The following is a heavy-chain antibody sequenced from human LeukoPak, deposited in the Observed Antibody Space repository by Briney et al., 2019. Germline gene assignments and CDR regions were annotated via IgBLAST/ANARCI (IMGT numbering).Heavy chain of an antibody. D-gene: IGHD1-26*01. CDR2: ISSVTTTI. CDR3: AKGGKWDVTPFDY. J-gene: IGHJ4*02. Sequence: PGGSLRLSCAASGFTLSSYSMNWVRQAPGKGLEWISYISSVTTTIYYADSVKGRFTISRDSAKNSLYLQMNSLRDEDTAVYYCAKGGKWDVTPFDYWGQGTLVTVSS. V-gene: IGHV3-48*02. CDR1: GFTLSSYS.